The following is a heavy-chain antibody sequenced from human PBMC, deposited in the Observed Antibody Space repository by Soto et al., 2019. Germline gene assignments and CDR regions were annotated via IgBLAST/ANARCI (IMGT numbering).Heavy chain of an antibody. CDR3: ARGDCWTVYRCMDV. Sequence: PSETLSLTCTVSGDTISRGNHYRSWIRQPPGKALERTGYIYYSGSTSYRPSLKSRVTISVDTPKNQFSLQLNSVHSVDTAVHYCARGDCWTVYRCMDVKWQGTAVNVSS. D-gene: IGHD3-3*01. CDR1: GDTISRGNHY. J-gene: IGHJ6*01. CDR2: IYYSGST. V-gene: IGHV4-30-4*01.